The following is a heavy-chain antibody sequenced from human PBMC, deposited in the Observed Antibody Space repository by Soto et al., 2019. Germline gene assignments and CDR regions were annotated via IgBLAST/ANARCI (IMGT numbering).Heavy chain of an antibody. CDR2: ISYDGSNK. D-gene: IGHD2-15*01. J-gene: IGHJ6*02. CDR1: GFTFSSYA. V-gene: IGHV3-30-3*01. CDR3: ARDGVDCSGGSCYSHYYYGMDV. Sequence: GGSLRLSCAASGFTFSSYAMHWVRQAPGKGLEWVAVISYDGSNKYYADSVKGRFTISRDNSKNTLYLQMNSLRAEDTAVYYCARDGVDCSGGSCYSHYYYGMDVWGQGTTVTVSS.